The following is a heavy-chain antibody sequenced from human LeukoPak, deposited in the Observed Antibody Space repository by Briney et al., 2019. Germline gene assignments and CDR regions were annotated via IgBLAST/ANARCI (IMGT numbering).Heavy chain of an antibody. D-gene: IGHD3-22*01. Sequence: GGSLRLSCSASGFTFSLYAMHWVRQAPGRGLEYVSAITSNGGSTYYADSVKGRFTISRDNSKNTLYLHMSTLRPEDTAVYYCAYSSGYYHWGQGTLVTVSP. CDR3: AYSSGYYH. V-gene: IGHV3-64D*06. CDR2: ITSNGGST. CDR1: GFTFSLYA. J-gene: IGHJ1*01.